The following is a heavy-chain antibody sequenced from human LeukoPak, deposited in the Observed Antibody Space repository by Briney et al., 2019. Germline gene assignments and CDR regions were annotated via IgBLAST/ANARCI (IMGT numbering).Heavy chain of an antibody. Sequence: GGSLRLSCAASGFTFDDYGMSWVRQAPGKGLEWVSGINWNGGSTGYADSVKGRFTLSRDNAKHSLYLQMNSLRAEDTALYHCARVPAAPNWFDPWGQGTLVTVSS. J-gene: IGHJ5*02. D-gene: IGHD2-2*01. CDR2: INWNGGST. CDR3: ARVPAAPNWFDP. V-gene: IGHV3-20*01. CDR1: GFTFDDYG.